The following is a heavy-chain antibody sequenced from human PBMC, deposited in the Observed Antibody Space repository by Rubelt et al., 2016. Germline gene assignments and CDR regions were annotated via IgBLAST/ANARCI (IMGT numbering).Heavy chain of an antibody. CDR1: GFTVSDYY. CDR3: ARRRGAAAGLKGLYYYYGMDV. J-gene: IGHJ6*02. D-gene: IGHD6-13*01. Sequence: QVQLVESGGGLVKPGGSLRLSCAASGFTVSDYYMSWIRQAPGKGLEWVSFITRRSSYTNYADSVKGRFTISRDNSKNTLYLQMNSLRAEDTAVYYCARRRGAAAGLKGLYYYYGMDVWGQGTTVTVSS. CDR2: ITRRSSYT. V-gene: IGHV3-11*06.